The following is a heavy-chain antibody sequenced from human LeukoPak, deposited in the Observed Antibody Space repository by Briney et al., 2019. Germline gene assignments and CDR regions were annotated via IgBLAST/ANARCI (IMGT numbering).Heavy chain of an antibody. D-gene: IGHD3-10*02. Sequence: GGSLRLSCAASGFIVSSNHMSWVRQAPGKGLEWVSRIKDDGTTNYADSVKGRFTISRDNAKNSLYLQMNSLRAEDTAVYYCAELGITMIGGVWGKGTTVTISS. CDR1: GFIVSSNH. J-gene: IGHJ6*04. CDR3: AELGITMIGGV. V-gene: IGHV3-53*01. CDR2: IKDDGTT.